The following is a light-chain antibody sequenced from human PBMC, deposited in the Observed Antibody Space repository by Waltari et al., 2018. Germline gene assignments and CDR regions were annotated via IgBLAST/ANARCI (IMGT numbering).Light chain of an antibody. V-gene: IGKV2-30*02. CDR2: KVS. CDR3: MQGSNLPRT. J-gene: IGKJ1*01. CDR1: QSLVHSDGNTY. Sequence: DVVMTQSPLSLPVTLGQPASISCRSGQSLVHSDGNTYLNWFQQRPGQSPRRLIYKVSNRGSGVPDRVSGSGAGTDFTLKISGGGAEDFGFYFFMQGSNLPRTFGQGAKVEIK.